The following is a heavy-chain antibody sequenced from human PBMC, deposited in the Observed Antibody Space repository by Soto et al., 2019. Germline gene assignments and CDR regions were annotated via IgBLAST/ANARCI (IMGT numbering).Heavy chain of an antibody. D-gene: IGHD3-16*01. CDR1: GFTFRNYA. CDR2: ISCDGDNK. CDR3: ARPWGQLSTYYYGMDT. J-gene: IGHJ6*02. Sequence: QVQLVESGGGVVQPGRSLTLSCAASGFTFRNYAMHWVRQAPGKGLEWVATISCDGDNKYYTDSEKGPFTISRDNSKNTLYLQMNSLRPEDTAVYYCARPWGQLSTYYYGMDTWGQGTTVTVSS. V-gene: IGHV3-30-3*01.